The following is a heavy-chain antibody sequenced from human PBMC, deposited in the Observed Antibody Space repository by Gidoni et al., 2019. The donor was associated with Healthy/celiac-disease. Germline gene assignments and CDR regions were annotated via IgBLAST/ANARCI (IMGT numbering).Heavy chain of an antibody. CDR3: ASIPKYYYDSSGYAVG. J-gene: IGHJ4*02. CDR1: VAPFSSYA. Sequence: QVPLVQSGAAVKKPWSSVKVSCTASVAPFSSYAISWVRQAPGQGLEWMGGIIPIVGTANYAQKFQGRVTITADESTSTAYMELSSLRSEDTAVYYCASIPKYYYDSSGYAVGWGQGTLVTVSS. CDR2: IIPIVGTA. V-gene: IGHV1-69*01. D-gene: IGHD3-22*01.